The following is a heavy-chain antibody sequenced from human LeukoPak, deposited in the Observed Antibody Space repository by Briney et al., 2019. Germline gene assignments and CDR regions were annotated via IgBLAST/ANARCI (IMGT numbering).Heavy chain of an antibody. J-gene: IGHJ4*02. V-gene: IGHV4-34*01. CDR2: INHSGST. CDR3: ARGLGRGSWYTDY. CDR1: GGSFSGYC. D-gene: IGHD6-13*01. Sequence: PSETLSLTCAVYGGSFSGYCWSWIRQPPGKGLEWIGEINHSGSTNYNPSLKSRVTISVDTSKNQFSLKLSSVTAADTAVYYCARGLGRGSWYTDYWGQGTLVTVSS.